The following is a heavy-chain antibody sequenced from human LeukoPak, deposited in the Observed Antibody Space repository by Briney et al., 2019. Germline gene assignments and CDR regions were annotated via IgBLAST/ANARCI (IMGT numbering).Heavy chain of an antibody. CDR3: ARVLRDYDSRAYDAFDI. Sequence: GGSLRLSCAASGFTFSNYAMSWVRQAPGKGLEWVSSLSGSGSRTLFADSVKGRFTVSRDNSKNTLYLQMNSLRAEDTAVYYCARVLRDYDSRAYDAFDIWGQGTMVTVSS. J-gene: IGHJ3*02. V-gene: IGHV3-23*01. CDR2: LSGSGSRT. D-gene: IGHD3-22*01. CDR1: GFTFSNYA.